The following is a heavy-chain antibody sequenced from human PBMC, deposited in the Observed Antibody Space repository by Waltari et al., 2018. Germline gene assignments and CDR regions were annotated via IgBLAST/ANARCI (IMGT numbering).Heavy chain of an antibody. Sequence: QVQLQESGPGLVKPSQTLSLTCTVSGGSISSGGYYWSWIRQHPGKGLEWIGYIYYSGSTYYNPSLKSRVTISGDTSKNQFSLKRSAVTAADTAVYYCARGGYSSSSYFDYWGQGTLVTVSS. V-gene: IGHV4-31*03. CDR1: GGSISSGGYY. J-gene: IGHJ4*02. CDR3: ARGGYSSSSYFDY. D-gene: IGHD6-6*01. CDR2: IYYSGST.